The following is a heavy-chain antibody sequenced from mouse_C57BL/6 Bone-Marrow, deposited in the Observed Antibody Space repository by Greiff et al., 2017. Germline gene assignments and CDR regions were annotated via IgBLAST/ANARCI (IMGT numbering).Heavy chain of an antibody. CDR2: ITPYNVDT. CDR1: GYSFTGYF. V-gene: IGHV1-20*01. J-gene: IGHJ4*01. Sequence: EVQLQQSGPELVKPGDSVKISCKASGYSFTGYFMNWVMQSPGKSLEWIGRITPYNVDTFYNQKFKGKATLTVNKSSSTAHMELRSLTSEDSAVYYCARHLDAMDYWGQGTSVTVSS. CDR3: ARHLDAMDY.